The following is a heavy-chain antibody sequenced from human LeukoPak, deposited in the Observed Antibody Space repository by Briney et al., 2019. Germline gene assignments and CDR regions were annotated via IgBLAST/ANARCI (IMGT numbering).Heavy chain of an antibody. D-gene: IGHD2-15*01. Sequence: SGTLSLTCAVSGGSISSSNWWSWVRQPPGKGLEWIGEIYHSGSTNYNPSLKSRVTISVDTSKNQFSLKLSSVTAADTAVYYCARLGLYCSGGSCYNAFDIWGQGTMVTVSS. CDR2: IYHSGST. CDR1: GGSISSSNW. J-gene: IGHJ3*02. CDR3: ARLGLYCSGGSCYNAFDI. V-gene: IGHV4-4*02.